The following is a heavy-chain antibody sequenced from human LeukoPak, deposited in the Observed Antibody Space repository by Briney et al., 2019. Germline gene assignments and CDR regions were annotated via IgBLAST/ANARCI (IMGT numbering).Heavy chain of an antibody. CDR2: IIPIFGTA. D-gene: IGHD2-21*01. CDR3: ARDRRTVVVPGAFDI. V-gene: IGHV1-69*05. CDR1: GGTFSSYA. Sequence: SVKVSCKASGGTFSSYAIGWVRQAPGQGLEWMGGIIPIFGTANYAQKFQGRVTITTDESTSTAYMELSSLRSEDTAVYYCARDRRTVVVPGAFDIWGQGTMVTVSS. J-gene: IGHJ3*02.